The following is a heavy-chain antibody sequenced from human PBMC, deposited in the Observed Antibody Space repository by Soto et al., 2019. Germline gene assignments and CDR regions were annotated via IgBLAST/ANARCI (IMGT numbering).Heavy chain of an antibody. CDR3: ARRERAAGTDWWFDP. D-gene: IGHD6-13*01. CDR2: IYYSGST. J-gene: IGHJ5*02. V-gene: IGHV4-39*01. Sequence: PSEPLSLTYIVSGCAISISSFHWRWFRQPPGKGLEWIGSIYYSGSTYYSPSLKSRVTISVDTSKNKFSLKLSSVTAADTAVYYCARRERAAGTDWWFDPWGQG. CDR1: GCAISISSFH.